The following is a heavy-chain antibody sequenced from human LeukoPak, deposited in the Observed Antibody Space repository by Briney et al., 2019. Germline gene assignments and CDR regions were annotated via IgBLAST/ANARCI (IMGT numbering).Heavy chain of an antibody. CDR3: ARLSSPVGPMR. CDR1: VYSSSRYF. D-gene: IGHD1-26*01. Sequence: SETLSLTCTVSVYSSSRYFWSWIRQPAGKGLQCIGRIYSGGSTNYNPSLKSRVTMTLDKSKRQVSLRLNSVTAADTAVYYCARLSSPVGPMRWGRGTLVTVSS. V-gene: IGHV4-4*07. CDR2: IYSGGST. J-gene: IGHJ4*02.